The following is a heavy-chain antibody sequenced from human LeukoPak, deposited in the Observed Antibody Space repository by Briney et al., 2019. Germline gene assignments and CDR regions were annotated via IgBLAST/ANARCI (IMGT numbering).Heavy chain of an antibody. CDR1: GFTFSSYG. CDR2: IWYDGSNK. D-gene: IGHD3-16*01. J-gene: IGHJ4*02. V-gene: IGHV3-33*01. Sequence: GRSLRLSCAASGFTFSSYGMHWVRQAPGKGLEWVAVIWYDGSNKYYADSVEGRFTISRDNPKNTLYLQMNSLRAEDTAVYYCARGDYVWGSSGGFDYWGQGTLVTVSS. CDR3: ARGDYVWGSSGGFDY.